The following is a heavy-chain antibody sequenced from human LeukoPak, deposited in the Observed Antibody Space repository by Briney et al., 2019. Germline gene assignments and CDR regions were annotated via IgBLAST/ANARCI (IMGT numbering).Heavy chain of an antibody. CDR2: ISYDGSNK. CDR1: GFTFSSYG. Sequence: GGSLRLSCAASGFTFSSYGMHWVRQAPGKGLEWVAVISYDGSNKYYADSVKGRFTISRDNSKNTLYLQMNSLRSEDTAVYYCATDPYSSSWYFDYWGQGTLVTVSS. J-gene: IGHJ4*02. D-gene: IGHD6-13*01. CDR3: ATDPYSSSWYFDY. V-gene: IGHV3-30*03.